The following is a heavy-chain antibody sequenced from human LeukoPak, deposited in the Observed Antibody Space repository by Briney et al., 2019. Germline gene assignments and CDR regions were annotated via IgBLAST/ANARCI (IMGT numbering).Heavy chain of an antibody. Sequence: PGGSLRLSCAASGFTFSSYGMHWVRQAPGKGLEWVAVIWYDGSNKYYADSVKGRLTISRDNSKNTLYPQMNSLRAEDTAVYYCARESLPRLVIYAFDIWGQGTMVTVSS. CDR3: ARESLPRLVIYAFDI. J-gene: IGHJ3*02. CDR2: IWYDGSNK. V-gene: IGHV3-33*01. CDR1: GFTFSSYG. D-gene: IGHD3-9*01.